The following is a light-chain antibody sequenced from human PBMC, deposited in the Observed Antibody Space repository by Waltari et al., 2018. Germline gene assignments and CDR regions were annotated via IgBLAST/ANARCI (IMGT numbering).Light chain of an antibody. CDR2: EGS. CDR1: SNNSGNYYL. V-gene: IGLV2-23*01. CDR3: CSYGGRTTI. J-gene: IGLJ2*01. Sequence: QSALTQPASVSGSPGQSITIPCTGGSNNSGNYYLTSWYQQHPGKAPKLVIFEGSKRPSGVSDRFSGSHSDNSASLTISGLQAEDEADYYCCSYGGRTTIFGGGTRLTVL.